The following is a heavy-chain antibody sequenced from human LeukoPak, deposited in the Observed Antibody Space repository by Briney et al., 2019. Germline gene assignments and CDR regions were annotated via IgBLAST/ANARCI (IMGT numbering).Heavy chain of an antibody. D-gene: IGHD6-19*01. Sequence: GGSLRLSCAASGFTFDSYNMNWVRQAPGKGLEWLSYINGGGTSIYYADSVKGRFTIPRDNSKNTLYLEMNSLRAEDAAVYFCARSPAFYDGAVVKYYFDYWGQGTLVTVSS. J-gene: IGHJ4*02. CDR2: INGGGTSI. V-gene: IGHV3-48*01. CDR1: GFTFDSYN. CDR3: ARSPAFYDGAVVKYYFDY.